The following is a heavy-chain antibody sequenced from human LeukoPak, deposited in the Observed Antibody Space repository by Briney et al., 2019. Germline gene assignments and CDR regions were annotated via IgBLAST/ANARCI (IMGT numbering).Heavy chain of an antibody. D-gene: IGHD6-6*01. Sequence: GGSLRLSCAASGFTFSSYGMHWVRQAPGKGLEWVAVIWYGGSNKYYADSVKGRFTISRGNSKNTLYLQMNSLRAEDTAVYYCAKGIVEYSSSFSAFDIWGQGTMVTVSS. CDR1: GFTFSSYG. V-gene: IGHV3-30*02. CDR2: IWYGGSNK. CDR3: AKGIVEYSSSFSAFDI. J-gene: IGHJ3*02.